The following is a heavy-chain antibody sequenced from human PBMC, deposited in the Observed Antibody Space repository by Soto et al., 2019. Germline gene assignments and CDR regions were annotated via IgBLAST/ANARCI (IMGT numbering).Heavy chain of an antibody. Sequence: PGGSLRLSCAASGFTFSSYAMSWVRQAPGKGLEWVSAISGSGGSTYYADSVKGRFTISRDNSKNTLYLQMNSLRAEDTAVYYCAKDPDSYGKILVDYWGQGTLVTVSS. CDR3: AKDPDSYGKILVDY. CDR2: ISGSGGST. CDR1: GFTFSSYA. J-gene: IGHJ4*02. V-gene: IGHV3-23*01. D-gene: IGHD5-18*01.